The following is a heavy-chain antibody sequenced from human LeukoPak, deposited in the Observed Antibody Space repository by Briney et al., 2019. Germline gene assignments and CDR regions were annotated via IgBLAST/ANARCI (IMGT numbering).Heavy chain of an antibody. CDR2: MNPNSGGT. D-gene: IGHD3-9*01. V-gene: IGHV1-2*02. Sequence: ASVKVSCKASGYTFTSYDINWVRQATGQGLEWMGWMNPNSGGTNYAQKFQGRVTMTRDTSISTAYMELSRLRSDDTAVYYCARESELVGELRYFDWHTPWYFDYWGQGTLVTVSS. CDR3: ARESELVGELRYFDWHTPWYFDY. CDR1: GYTFTSYD. J-gene: IGHJ4*02.